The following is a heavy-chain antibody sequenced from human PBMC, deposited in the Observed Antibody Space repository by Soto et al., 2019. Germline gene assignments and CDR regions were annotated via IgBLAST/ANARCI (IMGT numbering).Heavy chain of an antibody. CDR1: GFNFSNYA. J-gene: IGHJ4*02. CDR2: ISATGGGT. V-gene: IGHV3-23*01. CDR3: AKDRRAGGNSAFYFDF. Sequence: PXESLRLSCAASGFNFSNYAMSWVRQAPGKGLEWVSLISATGGGTYYADSVKGRFTISRDNSHNTLYLQVHSLTAEDTAVYYCAKDRRAGGNSAFYFDFWGQGAQVTVSS. D-gene: IGHD3-16*01.